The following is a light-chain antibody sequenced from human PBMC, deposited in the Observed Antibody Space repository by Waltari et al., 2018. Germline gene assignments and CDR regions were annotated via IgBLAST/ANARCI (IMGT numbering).Light chain of an antibody. J-gene: IGLJ3*02. CDR3: AAWDDRLSVV. Sequence: QSVLPQPPSASGTPGQRVTISCSGSSPNIGSNYVYWYQQLPGTAPKLLIYMNKQRPSGVPDRFSGSKSGTSASLAISGLRSEDEADYYCAAWDDRLSVVFGGGTKLTVL. CDR2: MNK. V-gene: IGLV1-47*01. CDR1: SPNIGSNY.